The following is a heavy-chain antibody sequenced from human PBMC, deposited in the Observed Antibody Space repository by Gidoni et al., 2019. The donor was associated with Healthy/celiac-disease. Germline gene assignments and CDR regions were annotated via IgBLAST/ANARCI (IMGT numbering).Heavy chain of an antibody. Sequence: QVQLQESGPGLVKPSETLSLTCPVSGGSLLSSSWSWIRQPPGKGLEWIGYIYYSGSTNYNPSLKSRVTISVDTSKNQFSLKLSSVTAADTAVYYCARAGVITVGHGWSYWYFDLWGRGTLVTVSS. V-gene: IGHV4-59*01. J-gene: IGHJ2*01. CDR1: GGSLLSSS. CDR3: ARAGVITVGHGWSYWYFDL. D-gene: IGHD3-22*01. CDR2: IYYSGST.